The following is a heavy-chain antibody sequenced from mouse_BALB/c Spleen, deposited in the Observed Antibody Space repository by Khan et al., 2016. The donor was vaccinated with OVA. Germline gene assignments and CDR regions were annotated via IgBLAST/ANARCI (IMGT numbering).Heavy chain of an antibody. Sequence: EVQLQQSGPELVKPGASVKISCKASGYSFTGYFMNWVMQSHGKSLEWIGRINPHVGETFFNPKFKGKATLTVDESSSTAHMESRSLASEASAVYYCTRIYGSDFDYWGQGTTLTVSS. CDR3: TRIYGSDFDY. CDR2: INPHVGET. J-gene: IGHJ2*01. CDR1: GYSFTGYF. D-gene: IGHD1-1*01. V-gene: IGHV1-20*02.